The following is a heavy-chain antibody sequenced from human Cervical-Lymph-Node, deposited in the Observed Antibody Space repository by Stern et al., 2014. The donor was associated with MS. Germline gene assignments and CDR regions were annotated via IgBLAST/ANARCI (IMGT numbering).Heavy chain of an antibody. V-gene: IGHV1-3*01. D-gene: IGHD6-13*01. J-gene: IGHJ2*01. CDR3: ARDRVAAAGSRWYFDL. CDR1: GYTFTSYA. Sequence: VRLVESGAEVKKPGASVKVSCKASGYTFTSYAMHWVRQAPGQRLEWMGWINAGNGNTKYSQKFQGRVTITRDTSASTAYMELSSLRSEDTAVYYCARDRVAAAGSRWYFDLWGRGTLVTVSS. CDR2: INAGNGNT.